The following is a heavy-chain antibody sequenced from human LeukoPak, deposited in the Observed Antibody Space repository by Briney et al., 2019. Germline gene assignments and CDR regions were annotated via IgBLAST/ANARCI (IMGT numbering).Heavy chain of an antibody. D-gene: IGHD4-17*01. J-gene: IGHJ5*02. CDR3: ARDGGPADYGDYFGWFDP. V-gene: IGHV4-59*01. CDR1: GGSISSYY. CDR2: IYYSGSP. Sequence: PSETLSLTCTVSGGSISSYYCSWIRQPPGKGLEWIGYIYYSGSPNYNPSLKSRVTISVDTSKNQFSLKLSSVTAADTAVYYCARDGGPADYGDYFGWFDPWGQGTLVTVSS.